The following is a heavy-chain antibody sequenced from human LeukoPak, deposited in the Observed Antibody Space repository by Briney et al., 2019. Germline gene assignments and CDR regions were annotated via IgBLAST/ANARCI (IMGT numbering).Heavy chain of an antibody. CDR2: ISSNGGRT. CDR3: ARSGSSSYYYYMDV. J-gene: IGHJ6*03. Sequence: GGSLRLSCAASGFTFSSYAMHWVRQAPGKGLEYVSAISSNGGRTYYANSVKGRFTTSRDNSKNTLYLQMGSLRAEDMAVYYCARSGSSSYYYYMDVWGKGTTVTVSS. V-gene: IGHV3-64*01. D-gene: IGHD6-6*01. CDR1: GFTFSSYA.